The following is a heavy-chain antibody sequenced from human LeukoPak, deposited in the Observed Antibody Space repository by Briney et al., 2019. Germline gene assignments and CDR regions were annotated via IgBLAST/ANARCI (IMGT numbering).Heavy chain of an antibody. CDR3: ARDPDYGGNSH. V-gene: IGHV3-30-3*01. Sequence: GGSLRLSCAASGFTFSSYAMHWVRQAPGKGLEWVAVISYDGSNKYYADSVKGRFTISRDNSKNTLYLQMNGLRAEDTAVYYCARDPDYGGNSHWGQGTLVTVSS. J-gene: IGHJ4*02. CDR1: GFTFSSYA. D-gene: IGHD4-23*01. CDR2: ISYDGSNK.